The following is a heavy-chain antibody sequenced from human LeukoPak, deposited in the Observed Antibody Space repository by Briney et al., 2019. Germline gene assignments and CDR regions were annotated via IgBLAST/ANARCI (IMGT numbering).Heavy chain of an antibody. CDR2: INPSGGST. CDR3: ARARRWLQPNVGFPTYFDY. CDR1: GYTFTGYY. Sequence: ASVKVSCKASGYTFTGYYMHWVRQAPGQGLEWMGIINPSGGSTSYAQKFQGRVTMTRDMSTSTVYMELSSLRSEDAAVYYCARARRWLQPNVGFPTYFDYWGQGTLVTVSS. V-gene: IGHV1-46*01. J-gene: IGHJ4*02. D-gene: IGHD5-24*01.